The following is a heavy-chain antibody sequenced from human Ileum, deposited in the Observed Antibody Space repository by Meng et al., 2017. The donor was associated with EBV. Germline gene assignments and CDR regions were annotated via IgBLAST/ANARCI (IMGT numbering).Heavy chain of an antibody. V-gene: IGHV4-31*03. CDR1: GGSISSGNHY. CDR2: IYYSGST. Sequence: QVQLQESGPGLVKPSQTLSLTCTVPGGSISSGNHYWSWIRQHPGKGLEYIGYIYYSGSTYYNPSLKSRVIISVDTSKNQFSLRLNSVTAADTAVYYCASLYGDSSVWYLDLWSHGTLVTVS. CDR3: ASLYGDSSVWYLDL. J-gene: IGHJ2*01. D-gene: IGHD4-17*01.